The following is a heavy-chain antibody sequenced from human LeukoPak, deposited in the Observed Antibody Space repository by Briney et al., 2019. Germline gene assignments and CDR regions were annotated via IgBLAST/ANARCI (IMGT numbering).Heavy chain of an antibody. CDR2: ISPDGNIE. CDR3: AKINNDDDY. D-gene: IGHD1/OR15-1a*01. J-gene: IGHJ4*02. V-gene: IGHV3-30*18. CDR1: GFTFTTFG. Sequence: GSLRLSCAASGFTFTTFGIHWVRQAPGKGLEWVAAISPDGNIEYYTDSVKGRFTISRDNSKNMIYLQMNSLRGEDSAVYYCAKINNDDDYWGQGTLATVSS.